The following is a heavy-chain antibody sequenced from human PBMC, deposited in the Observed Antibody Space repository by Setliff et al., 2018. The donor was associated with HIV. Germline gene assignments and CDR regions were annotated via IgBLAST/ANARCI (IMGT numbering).Heavy chain of an antibody. V-gene: IGHV4-39*01. CDR2: IFYGGST. Sequence: SETLSLTCTVSGGSISHTNYYWSWIRQPPGKGLEWIGSIFYGGSTYYKSSLMSRVTISVDASKNQFSLNVNSLTAADTALYFCATLQSSGWPHGIEYWGQGILVTV. J-gene: IGHJ4*02. D-gene: IGHD6-19*01. CDR3: ATLQSSGWPHGIEY. CDR1: GGSISHTNYY.